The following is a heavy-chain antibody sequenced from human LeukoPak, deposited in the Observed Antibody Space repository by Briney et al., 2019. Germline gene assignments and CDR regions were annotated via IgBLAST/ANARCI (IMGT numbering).Heavy chain of an antibody. J-gene: IGHJ3*02. CDR3: ARGRLGYDYVWGSYRQHSDAFDI. V-gene: IGHV1-8*01. Sequence: GASVKVSCKASGYTFTSYDINWVRQATGQGLEWMGWMNPSSGNTGYAQKFQGRVTMTRNTSISTAYMELSSLRSEDTAVYYCARGRLGYDYVWGSYRQHSDAFDIWGQGTMVTVSS. CDR1: GYTFTSYD. D-gene: IGHD3-16*02. CDR2: MNPSSGNT.